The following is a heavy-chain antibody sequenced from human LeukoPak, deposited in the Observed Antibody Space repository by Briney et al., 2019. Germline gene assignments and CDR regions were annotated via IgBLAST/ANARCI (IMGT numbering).Heavy chain of an antibody. CDR3: AKDLKPAAGPFDY. Sequence: GGSLRLSCAASGFTFSSYGMHWVRQAPGKGLEWVAVISYDGSNKYYADSVKGRFTISRDNSKNTLYLQMNSLRAEDTAVYYCAKDLKPAAGPFDYWGQGTLVTVSS. D-gene: IGHD6-13*01. CDR2: ISYDGSNK. V-gene: IGHV3-30*18. CDR1: GFTFSSYG. J-gene: IGHJ4*02.